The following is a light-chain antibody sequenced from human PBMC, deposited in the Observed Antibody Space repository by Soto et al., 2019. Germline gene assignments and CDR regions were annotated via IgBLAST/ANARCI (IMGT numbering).Light chain of an antibody. CDR3: QHYNNQPLT. V-gene: IGKV3-15*01. CDR1: QSVSSD. J-gene: IGKJ4*01. Sequence: EIVMTQSPATLSVSPGERATLSCRASQSVSSDLAWYQHKPGRAPRLLIYGASTRATGIPVRFSGSGSGTDFTLTISSLQSEDFAVYYCQHYNNQPLTFGGGTKVDIK. CDR2: GAS.